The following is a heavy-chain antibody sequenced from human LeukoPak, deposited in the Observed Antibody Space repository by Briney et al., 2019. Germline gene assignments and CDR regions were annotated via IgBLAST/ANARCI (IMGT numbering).Heavy chain of an antibody. D-gene: IGHD5-12*01. CDR2: INPNSGGT. Sequence: ASVKVTFQSSVYTFTGYYMQWVRQPPGQGLEWMGWINPNSGGTNYAQKFQGRVTMTRDTSISTAYMELSRLRSDDAAVYYCATPEAGYSGYDFRSWGPGTLVTVSS. J-gene: IGHJ4*02. CDR3: ATPEAGYSGYDFRS. V-gene: IGHV1-2*02. CDR1: VYTFTGYY.